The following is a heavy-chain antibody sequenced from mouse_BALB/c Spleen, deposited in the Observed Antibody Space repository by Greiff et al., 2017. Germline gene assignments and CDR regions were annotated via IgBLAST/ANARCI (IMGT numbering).Heavy chain of an antibody. Sequence: VQLQQPGAELVKPGASVKLSCKASGYTFTSYWMHWVKQRPGQGLEWIGEINPSNGRTNYNEKFKSKATLTVDKSSSTAYMQLSSLTSEDSAVYYCARRGDDYDGDYYAMDYWGQGTSVTVSS. D-gene: IGHD2-4*01. CDR1: GYTFTSYW. CDR3: ARRGDDYDGDYYAMDY. J-gene: IGHJ4*01. V-gene: IGHV1S81*02. CDR2: INPSNGRT.